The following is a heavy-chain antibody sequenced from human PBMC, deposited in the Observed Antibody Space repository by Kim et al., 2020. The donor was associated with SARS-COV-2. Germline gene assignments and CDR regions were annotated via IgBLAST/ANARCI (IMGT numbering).Heavy chain of an antibody. D-gene: IGHD3-3*01. CDR3: AKDMRSSWSGYIPPYYY. CDR1: GFTFDDYA. J-gene: IGHJ6*01. CDR2: ISWNSGSI. Sequence: PGGSLRLSCAASGFTFDDYAMHWVRQAPGKGLEWVSGISWNSGSIGYADSVKGRFTISRDNAKNSLYLQMNSLRAEDTALYYCAKDMRSSWSGYIPPYYY. V-gene: IGHV3-9*01.